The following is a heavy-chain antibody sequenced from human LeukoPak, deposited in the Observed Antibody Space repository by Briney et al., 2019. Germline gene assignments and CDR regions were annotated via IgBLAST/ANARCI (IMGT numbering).Heavy chain of an antibody. CDR2: IYYSGRT. CDR1: GGSISSSSYY. D-gene: IGHD1-1*01. Sequence: SETLSLTCTVSGGSISSSSYYWGWIRQPPGGGLEWIGSIYYSGRTYYNPSLKSRVTISVDTSKNQFSLTLSSVTAADTAVYYCARHDGTVTLNWFDPWGQGTLVTVSS. V-gene: IGHV4-39*01. J-gene: IGHJ5*02. CDR3: ARHDGTVTLNWFDP.